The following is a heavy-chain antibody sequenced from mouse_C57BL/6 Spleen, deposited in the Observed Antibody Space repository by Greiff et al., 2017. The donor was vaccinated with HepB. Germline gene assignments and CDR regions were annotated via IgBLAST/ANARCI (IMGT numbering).Heavy chain of an antibody. V-gene: IGHV7-3*01. CDR1: GFTFTDYY. Sequence: EVKLMESGGGLVQPGGSLSLSCAASGFTFTDYYMSWVRQPPGKALEWLGFIRNKANGYTTEYSASVKGRFTISRDNSQSILYLQMNALRAEDSATDYCERYELYYDYDGGYYYAMDYWGQGTSVTVSS. CDR2: IRNKANGYTT. CDR3: ERYELYYDYDGGYYYAMDY. D-gene: IGHD2-4*01. J-gene: IGHJ4*01.